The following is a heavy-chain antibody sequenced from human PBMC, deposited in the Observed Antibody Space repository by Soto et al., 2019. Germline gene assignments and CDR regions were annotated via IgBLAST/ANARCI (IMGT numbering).Heavy chain of an antibody. CDR1: GDSISNLYYF. V-gene: IGHV4-30-4*01. D-gene: IGHD6-13*01. Sequence: SQTMSLTCSISGDSISNLYYFWAWIRQPPGQALEYIGYIYKSATTYYNPSFESRVAISVDTSKSQFSLNVTSVTAADTAVYYCARVEVFSSSWYDYWGQGTLVTFSS. J-gene: IGHJ4*02. CDR2: IYKSATT. CDR3: ARVEVFSSSWYDY.